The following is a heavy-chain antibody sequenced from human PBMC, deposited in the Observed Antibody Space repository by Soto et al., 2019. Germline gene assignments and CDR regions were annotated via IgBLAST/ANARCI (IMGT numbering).Heavy chain of an antibody. CDR2: IYYSGST. J-gene: IGHJ6*02. CDR3: ARDVYDILTGSHYYYYGMDV. Sequence: SETLSLTCTVSGGSISSGGYYWSWIRQHPGKGLEWIGYIYYSGSTYYNPSLKSRVTISVDTSKNQFSLKLSSVTAADTAVYYCARDVYDILTGSHYYYYGMDVWGQGTTVTVSS. CDR1: GGSISSGGYY. V-gene: IGHV4-31*03. D-gene: IGHD3-9*01.